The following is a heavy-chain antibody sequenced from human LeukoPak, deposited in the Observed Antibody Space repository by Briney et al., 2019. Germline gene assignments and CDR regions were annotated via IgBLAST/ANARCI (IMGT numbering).Heavy chain of an antibody. CDR3: ARQGTTPFFDY. J-gene: IGHJ4*02. CDR1: GGSISSDTYY. D-gene: IGHD1-1*01. CDR2: IYYSGST. Sequence: SETLSLTCTVSGGSISSDTYYWGWIRQPPGKGLEWIGSIYYSGSTYYNPSLKSRVTISVDTSKNQFSLKLSSVTAADTAVYYCARQGTTPFFDYWGQGTLVTVSS. V-gene: IGHV4-39*01.